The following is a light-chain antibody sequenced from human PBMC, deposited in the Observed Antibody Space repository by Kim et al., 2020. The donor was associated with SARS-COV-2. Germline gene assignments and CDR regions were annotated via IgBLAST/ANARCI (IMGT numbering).Light chain of an antibody. CDR3: QQYGTSPET. V-gene: IGKV3-20*01. CDR2: GAS. J-gene: IGKJ4*01. Sequence: SPGERATLSCRASQSVNSNYLAWYQRKPGQAPRLLIYGASSRATGMPDRFSGSGSGTDFTLSINRLEPEDFAVYDCQQYGTSPETFGGGTKVDIK. CDR1: QSVNSNY.